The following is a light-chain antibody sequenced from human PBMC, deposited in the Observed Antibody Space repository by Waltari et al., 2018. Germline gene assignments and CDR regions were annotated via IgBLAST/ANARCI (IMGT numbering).Light chain of an antibody. CDR2: AAS. CDR1: QSVSKY. J-gene: IGKJ1*01. V-gene: IGKV3-20*01. CDR3: QNHERLPAT. Sequence: EVVLTQSPGTLSLSPGERATLSCRASQSVSKYLAWYQQRPGQAPRLLIYAASTRATGIPDRFSGSGYGTDFSRTISILEPEDFAVYYCQNHERLPATFGQGTKVEIK.